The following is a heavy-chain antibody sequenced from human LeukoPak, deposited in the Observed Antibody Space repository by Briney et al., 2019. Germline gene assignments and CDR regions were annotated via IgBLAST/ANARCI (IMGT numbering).Heavy chain of an antibody. CDR3: ARNGDDILTGYYRY. V-gene: IGHV1-69*05. J-gene: IGHJ4*02. CDR2: IIPIFGTA. D-gene: IGHD3-9*01. CDR1: GYTFTSYG. Sequence: ASVKVSCKASGYTFTSYGISWVRQAPGQGLEWMGGIIPIFGTANYAQKFQGRVTITTDESTSTAYMELSSLRSEDTAVYYCARNGDDILTGYYRYWGQGTLVTVSS.